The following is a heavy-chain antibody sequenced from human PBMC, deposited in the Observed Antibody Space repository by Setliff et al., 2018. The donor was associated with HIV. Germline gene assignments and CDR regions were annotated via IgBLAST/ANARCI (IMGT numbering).Heavy chain of an antibody. V-gene: IGHV4-61*10. CDR2: VYYSGST. D-gene: IGHD2-8*01. CDR1: GDSVSSVHYY. J-gene: IGHJ3*02. CDR3: ARGTDNGDAFQI. Sequence: SETLSLTCSVSGDSVSSVHYYWGWIRQPAGKGLEWIGRVYYSGSTQYNPSFKSRVTISTDTFKTRFSLKVTSVTAADTAVYYCARGTDNGDAFQIWGRGTLVTVSS.